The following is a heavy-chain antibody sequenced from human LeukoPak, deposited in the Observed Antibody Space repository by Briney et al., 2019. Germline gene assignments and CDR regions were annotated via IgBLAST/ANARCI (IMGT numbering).Heavy chain of an antibody. CDR2: INWNGGST. V-gene: IGHV3-20*04. CDR3: ARVTQKVTTLSWVARSGNNWFDP. CDR1: GFTFDDHA. Sequence: GGSLRLSCAASGFTFDDHAMIWVRHAPGKELEWVSGINWNGGSTGYTDSVKGRFTISRDNAKNTLYLQMNSLRAEDTAVYYCARVTQKVTTLSWVARSGNNWFDPWGQGTLVTVSS. D-gene: IGHD4-17*01. J-gene: IGHJ5*02.